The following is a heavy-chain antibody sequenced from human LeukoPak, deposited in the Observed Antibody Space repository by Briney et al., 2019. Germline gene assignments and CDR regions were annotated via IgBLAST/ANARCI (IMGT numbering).Heavy chain of an antibody. V-gene: IGHV3-66*01. J-gene: IGHJ3*02. CDR3: ARDEISAFDI. CDR1: GFTLSSNY. CDR2: IYSGGST. Sequence: PGGSLRLSCAASGFTLSSNYMSSVRHAPGKGLEGVSVIYSGGSTYYADSVKGRFTISRDNSQNTLYLQMNSLRAEDTAVYYCARDEISAFDIWGQGTMVTVSS.